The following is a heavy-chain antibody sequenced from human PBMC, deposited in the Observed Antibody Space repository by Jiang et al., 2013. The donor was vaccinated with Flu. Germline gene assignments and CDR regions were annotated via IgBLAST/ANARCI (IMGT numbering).Heavy chain of an antibody. Sequence: GAEVKKPGSSVKVSCKASGGTFSSYAISWVRQAPGQGLEWMGGIIPIFGTANYAQKFQGRVTITADKSTSTAYMELSSLRSEDTAVYYCASGRTIFGVAINWFDPWGQGTLVTVSS. CDR2: IIPIFGTA. D-gene: IGHD3-3*01. CDR3: ASGRTIFGVAINWFDP. J-gene: IGHJ5*02. V-gene: IGHV1-69*06. CDR1: GGTFSSYA.